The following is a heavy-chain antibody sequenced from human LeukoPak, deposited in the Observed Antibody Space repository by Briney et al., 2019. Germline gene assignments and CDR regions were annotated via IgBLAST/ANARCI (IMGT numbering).Heavy chain of an antibody. CDR3: TRSLYSSRSGDFDL. CDR1: GFTFSGSA. V-gene: IGHV3-48*01. Sequence: GGSLRLSCAASGFTFSGSALHWVRQVPGRGLEWISDISSTGSTIYYGESMKGRFTISRDNAKNSLHLQMNSLRAEDTAVYYCTRSLYSSRSGDFDLWGQGTMVTVSA. CDR2: ISSTGSTI. D-gene: IGHD6-6*01. J-gene: IGHJ3*01.